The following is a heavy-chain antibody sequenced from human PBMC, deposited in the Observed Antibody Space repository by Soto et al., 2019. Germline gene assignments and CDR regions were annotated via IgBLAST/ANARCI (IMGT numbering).Heavy chain of an antibody. CDR3: GKRLGGYGEGGFDI. D-gene: IGHD4-17*01. Sequence: GGSLRLSCAASGFTFSSYSMNWVRQAPGKGLEWVSSISSSSSYIYYADSVKGRFTIPRDNAKNTLYQQINSIRDKDTAIYFCGKRLGGYGEGGFDIWGQGTMVTVSS. CDR1: GFTFSSYS. V-gene: IGHV3-21*01. CDR2: ISSSSSYI. J-gene: IGHJ3*02.